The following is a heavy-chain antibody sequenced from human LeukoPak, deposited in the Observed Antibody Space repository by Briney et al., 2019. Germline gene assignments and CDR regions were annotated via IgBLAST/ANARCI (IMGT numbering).Heavy chain of an antibody. D-gene: IGHD4-17*01. CDR3: ARETSTATTDFDY. J-gene: IGHJ4*02. Sequence: GGSLRLSCAASGFTFGNYWMHWVRQASGKGLEWVSRINSDGRSTSYADSVKGRLTISRDSAKNTLYLQMNSLRAEDTAVYYCARETSTATTDFDYWGQGTLVTVSS. V-gene: IGHV3-74*01. CDR2: INSDGRST. CDR1: GFTFGNYW.